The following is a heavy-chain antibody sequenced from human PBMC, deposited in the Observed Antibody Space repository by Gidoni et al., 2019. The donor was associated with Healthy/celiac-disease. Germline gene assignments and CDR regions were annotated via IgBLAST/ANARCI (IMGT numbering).Heavy chain of an antibody. CDR3: ARGSITIFGVVIGFDY. Sequence: QVQLQQWGAGLLKPSETLSLTCAVYGGSFSGYYWSWIRQPPGKGLEWIGEINHSGSTNYNPSLKSRVTISVDTSKNQFSLKLSSVTAADTAVYYCARGSITIFGVVIGFDYWGQGTLVTVSS. D-gene: IGHD3-3*01. J-gene: IGHJ4*02. V-gene: IGHV4-34*01. CDR2: INHSGST. CDR1: GGSFSGYY.